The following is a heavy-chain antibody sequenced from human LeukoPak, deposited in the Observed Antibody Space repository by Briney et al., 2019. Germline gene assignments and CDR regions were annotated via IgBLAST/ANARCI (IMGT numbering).Heavy chain of an antibody. Sequence: SETLSLTCAVSGYSISSGYYWGWTRQPPGKGLEWIGSIYQSVSTYYSPSLKSRVAISADTPKNQFSLKLTSVTAADTAVYYSARGSNYYYSMDVWGKGTTVTVSS. J-gene: IGHJ6*04. CDR2: IYQSVST. CDR3: ARGSNYYYSMDV. D-gene: IGHD3/OR15-3a*01. CDR1: GYSISSGYY. V-gene: IGHV4-38-2*01.